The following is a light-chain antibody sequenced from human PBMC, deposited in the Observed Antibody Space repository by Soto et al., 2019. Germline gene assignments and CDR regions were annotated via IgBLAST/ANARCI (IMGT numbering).Light chain of an antibody. CDR2: EVS. J-gene: IGLJ3*02. CDR3: SSYTSSNSVV. Sequence: QSVLTQPPSVSGSPGQSVTISCTGTSSDVGSYNRVSWYQQPPGTAPKLMIYEVSNRPSGVPDRFSGSKSGNTASLIISGLQAEDEADYYCSSYTSSNSVVFGGGTKLTVL. V-gene: IGLV2-18*02. CDR1: SSDVGSYNR.